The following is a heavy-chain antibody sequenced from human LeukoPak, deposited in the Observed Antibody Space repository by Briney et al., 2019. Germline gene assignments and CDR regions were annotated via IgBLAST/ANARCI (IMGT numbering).Heavy chain of an antibody. V-gene: IGHV4-59*01. CDR1: GDSITSNY. J-gene: IGHJ4*02. CDR3: ARERDYCDSSRYSHYFDY. D-gene: IGHD3-22*01. Sequence: PSETLSLTCTVSGDSITSNYWSWIRQPPGKGLEWIGYIYYSGSTNYNPSLKSRVTISVDTSKNHFSLKLSSVTAADTAVYYCARERDYCDSSRYSHYFDYWGQGTLVTVSS. CDR2: IYYSGST.